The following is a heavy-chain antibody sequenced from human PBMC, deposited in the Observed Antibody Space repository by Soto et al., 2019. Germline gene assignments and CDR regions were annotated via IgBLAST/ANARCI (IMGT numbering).Heavy chain of an antibody. CDR1: CGSISSGAYS. V-gene: IGHV4-30-2*01. CDR2: ISHSGTT. CDR3: ARGGAPNYFDY. D-gene: IGHD1-26*01. Sequence: SETLSLTCAGSCGSISSGAYSWNWIRQPPGKDLEWIGYISHSGTTSYNPALKSRVTISVDRSKNQFSLKLSSVTAADTALFYCARGGAPNYFDYWGLGILVTVSS. J-gene: IGHJ4*02.